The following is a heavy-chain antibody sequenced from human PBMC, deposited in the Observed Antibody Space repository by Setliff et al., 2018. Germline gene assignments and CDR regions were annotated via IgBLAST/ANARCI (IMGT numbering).Heavy chain of an antibody. D-gene: IGHD3-3*01. CDR2: ISWDGGST. CDR1: GFTFDDYT. CDR3: AKDLGDFWRNLLGGDAFDI. Sequence: GGSLRLSCAASGFTFDDYTMHWVRQAPGKGLEWVSLISWDGGSTYYADSVKGRFTISRDNSKNSLYLQMNSLRTEDTALYYCAKDLGDFWRNLLGGDAFDIWGQGTMVTVSS. J-gene: IGHJ3*02. V-gene: IGHV3-43*01.